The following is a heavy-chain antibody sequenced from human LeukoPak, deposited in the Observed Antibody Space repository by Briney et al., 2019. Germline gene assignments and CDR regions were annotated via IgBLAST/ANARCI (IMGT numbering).Heavy chain of an antibody. CDR1: GFTVSSNY. CDR2: IYSGGST. CDR3: ARDMAPVVAGSYGMDV. D-gene: IGHD2-15*01. Sequence: GGSLRLSCAASGFTVSSNYMSWVRQAPGKGLEWVSVIYSGGSTYYADSVMGRFTISRDNAKNSLYLQMNSMRAEDTAVYYCARDMAPVVAGSYGMDVWGQGTTVTVSS. J-gene: IGHJ6*02. V-gene: IGHV3-53*01.